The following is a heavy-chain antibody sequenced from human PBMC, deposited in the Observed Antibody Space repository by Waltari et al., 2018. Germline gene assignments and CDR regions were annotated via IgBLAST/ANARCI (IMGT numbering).Heavy chain of an antibody. J-gene: IGHJ4*02. D-gene: IGHD6-19*01. CDR3: ARHMRPSIAVGGIDY. CDR2: IHYSGST. V-gene: IGHV4-39*01. Sequence: GKGLERIGRIHYSGSTYYNPSLKSRVTISVDTSKNQFSLKLSSVTAADTAVYYCARHMRPSIAVGGIDYWGQGTLVTVSS.